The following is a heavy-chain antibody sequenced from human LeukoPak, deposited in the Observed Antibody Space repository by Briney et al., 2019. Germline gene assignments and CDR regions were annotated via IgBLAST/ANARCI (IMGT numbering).Heavy chain of an antibody. V-gene: IGHV3-30-3*01. CDR2: ISYDGSNK. J-gene: IGHJ4*02. D-gene: IGHD3-9*01. Sequence: PGRSLRLSCAASGFTFSSYAMHWVRQAPGKGLEWVAVISYDGSNKYYADSVKGRFTISRDNSKNTLYLQMNSLRAEDTAVYYCARDPLPDGPGYGFDYWGQGTLVTVSS. CDR1: GFTFSSYA. CDR3: ARDPLPDGPGYGFDY.